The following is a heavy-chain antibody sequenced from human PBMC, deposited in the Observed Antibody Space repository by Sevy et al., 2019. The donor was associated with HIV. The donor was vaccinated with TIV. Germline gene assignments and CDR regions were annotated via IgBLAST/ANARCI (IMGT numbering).Heavy chain of an antibody. CDR2: ISGSGGST. Sequence: GGSLRLSCAASGFTFSSYAMSWVRQAPGKGLEWVSAISGSGGSTSYAYSVKGRFTISRDNSKNTLYLQMNSLRAEDTAVYYCAKKGDYYDSSGYYFPYFDYWGQGTLVTVSS. CDR1: GFTFSSYA. CDR3: AKKGDYYDSSGYYFPYFDY. V-gene: IGHV3-23*01. J-gene: IGHJ4*02. D-gene: IGHD3-22*01.